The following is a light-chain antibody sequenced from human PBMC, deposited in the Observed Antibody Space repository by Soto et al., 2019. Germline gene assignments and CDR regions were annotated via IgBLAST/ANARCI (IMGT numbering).Light chain of an antibody. J-gene: IGKJ1*01. V-gene: IGKV1-5*01. Sequence: PISHSSSPRSGGVICRLTVPCRASQSISSWLAWYQQKPGKAPKLLIYDASSLESGVPSRFSGSGSGTEFTLTISSLQPDDFATYYCQHDNSYSQTFGHGTKVDIK. CDR3: QHDNSYSQT. CDR1: QSISSW. CDR2: DAS.